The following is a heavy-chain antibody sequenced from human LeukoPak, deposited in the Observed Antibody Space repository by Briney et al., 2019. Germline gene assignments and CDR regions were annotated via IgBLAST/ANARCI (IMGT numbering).Heavy chain of an antibody. CDR1: GFTFSDYY. CDR3: AKEPPYSSSWYYFDY. V-gene: IGHV3-30*18. D-gene: IGHD6-13*01. Sequence: GGSLRLSCAASGFTFSDYYMSWIRQAPGKGLEWVAVISYDGSNKYYADSVKGRFTISRDNSKNTLYLQMNSLRAEDTAVYYCAKEPPYSSSWYYFDYWGQGTLVTVSS. CDR2: ISYDGSNK. J-gene: IGHJ4*02.